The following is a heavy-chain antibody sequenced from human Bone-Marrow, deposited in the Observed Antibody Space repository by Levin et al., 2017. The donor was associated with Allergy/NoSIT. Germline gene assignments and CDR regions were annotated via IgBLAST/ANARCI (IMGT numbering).Heavy chain of an antibody. CDR3: VRPPRGSTGYMDV. V-gene: IGHV5-51*01. Sequence: GGSLRLSCQGSGYSFTTYWIGWVRQMPGKGLEWMGIIYPGDSDTIYSPSFQGQVTISADKSVSTAYLQWSSLKASDTAIYYCVRPPRGSTGYMDVWGKGTTVTVSS. CDR1: GYSFTTYW. D-gene: IGHD2-2*01. CDR2: IYPGDSDT. J-gene: IGHJ6*03.